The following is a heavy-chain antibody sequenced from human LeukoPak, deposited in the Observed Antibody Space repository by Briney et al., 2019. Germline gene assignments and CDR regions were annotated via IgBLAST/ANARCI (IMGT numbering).Heavy chain of an antibody. J-gene: IGHJ4*02. Sequence: SETLSLTCTVSGGSISSSSYYWGWIRQPPGKGLEWIGSIYYSGSTYYNPSLKSRVTISVDTSKNQFSLKLSSVTAADTAVYYGARPVGATSMAFDSWGQGTLVTVSS. D-gene: IGHD1-26*01. V-gene: IGHV4-39*07. CDR1: GGSISSSSYY. CDR3: ARPVGATSMAFDS. CDR2: IYYSGST.